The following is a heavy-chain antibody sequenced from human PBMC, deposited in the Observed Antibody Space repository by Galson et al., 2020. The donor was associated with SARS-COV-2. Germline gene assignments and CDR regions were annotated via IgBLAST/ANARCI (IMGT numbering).Heavy chain of an antibody. Sequence: GSLSLTCAVSGGSISGYYWSWIRQSPGTGLEWIGYIYYTGSGAAYNPSLKSRVTMSVDTSKHQFSLKVTSVTAADTAVYYCARTTGGGGPPADYWGQGILVTVSS. CDR3: ARTTGGGGPPADY. V-gene: IGHV4-59*01. CDR2: IYYTGSGA. D-gene: IGHD1-26*01. CDR1: GGSISGYY. J-gene: IGHJ4*02.